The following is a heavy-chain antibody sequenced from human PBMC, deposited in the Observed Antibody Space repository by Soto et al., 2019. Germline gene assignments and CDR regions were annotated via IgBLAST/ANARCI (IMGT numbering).Heavy chain of an antibody. CDR1: GFTFSSYS. CDR3: ARDGYPDARGQRAGNDDFDI. D-gene: IGHD5-18*01. V-gene: IGHV3-21*01. J-gene: IGHJ3*02. CDR2: ISSSSSYI. Sequence: GGSLRLSCAASGFTFSSYSMNWVRQAPGKGLEWVSSISSSSSYIYYADSVKGGFTISRDNAKNSLYLQMNSLRAEDTEVYDWARDGYPDARGQRAGNDDFDIWGQGTMVTVSS.